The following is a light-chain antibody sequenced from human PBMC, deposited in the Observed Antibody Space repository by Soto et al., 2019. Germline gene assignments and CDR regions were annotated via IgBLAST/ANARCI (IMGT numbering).Light chain of an antibody. CDR3: ATWDDSLNGVV. J-gene: IGLJ2*01. CDR1: SSNIGNNA. Sequence: QSVLTQPPSVSEAPRQRVTISCSGSSSNIGNNAVDWYQQLPGEAPRLLIYYDDVLPSGVSDRFSGSKSGTSASLAISGLQAEDEADYYCATWDDSLNGVVFGGGTKLTVL. CDR2: YDD. V-gene: IGLV1-36*01.